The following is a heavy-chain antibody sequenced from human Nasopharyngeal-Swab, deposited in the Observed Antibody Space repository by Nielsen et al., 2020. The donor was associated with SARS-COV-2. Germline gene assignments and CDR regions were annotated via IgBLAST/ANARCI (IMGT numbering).Heavy chain of an antibody. CDR3: ARVGGPGWFDP. Sequence: SSVTVSCQASRGTLSSYAISWVRQAPGQGLEWMGGIIPIFGTANYAQKLQGRVTITADESTSTAYMELSSLRSEDTAVYYCARVGGPGWFDPWGQGTLVTVSS. V-gene: IGHV1-69*13. CDR2: IIPIFGTA. D-gene: IGHD3-16*01. CDR1: RGTLSSYA. J-gene: IGHJ5*02.